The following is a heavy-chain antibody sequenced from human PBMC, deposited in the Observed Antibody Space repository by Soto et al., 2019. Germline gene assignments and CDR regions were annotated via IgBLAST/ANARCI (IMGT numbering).Heavy chain of an antibody. CDR3: ARCSGGTCYASYAFDI. CDR1: GYTFTSYG. Sequence: ASVKVSCKASGYTFTSYGISWVRQAPGQGLEWMGWIIANNGNTKYAQKLQGRVTMITDTSTSTAYMELRSLMYDDTAVYYCARCSGGTCYASYAFDIWGQGTMVTVSS. J-gene: IGHJ3*02. V-gene: IGHV1-18*01. CDR2: IIANNGNT. D-gene: IGHD2-15*01.